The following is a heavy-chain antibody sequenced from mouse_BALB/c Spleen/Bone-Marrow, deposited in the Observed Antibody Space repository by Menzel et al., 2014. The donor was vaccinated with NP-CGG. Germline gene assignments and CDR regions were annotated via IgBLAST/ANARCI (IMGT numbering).Heavy chain of an antibody. CDR3: GRQFAF. CDR2: ISYSGST. V-gene: IGHV3-2*02. CDR1: GYSIXSDYA. Sequence: VQLQQPGPGLVKPSQSLSLTCTVTGYSIXSDYAWNWIRQFPGNKLEWMGYISYSGSTSYNPSLKSRISITRDTSKNQFFLQLNSVTTEDTATYYCGRQFAFWGQGTLVTVSA. J-gene: IGHJ3*01.